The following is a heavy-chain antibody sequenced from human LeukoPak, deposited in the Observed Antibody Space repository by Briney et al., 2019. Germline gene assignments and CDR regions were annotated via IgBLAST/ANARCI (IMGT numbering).Heavy chain of an antibody. CDR2: INPSGGSA. D-gene: IGHD5-18*01. Sequence: AASVKVSCKASGYTFSRYYMHWVRQAPGQGLEWMGIINPSGGSASTAQRFQGRVTMTMTRVTSTSTVYMELSSLRSEDTAVYYCAREGVDTAMAPDYWGQGTLVTVSS. CDR1: GYTFSRYY. J-gene: IGHJ4*02. CDR3: AREGVDTAMAPDY. V-gene: IGHV1-46*01.